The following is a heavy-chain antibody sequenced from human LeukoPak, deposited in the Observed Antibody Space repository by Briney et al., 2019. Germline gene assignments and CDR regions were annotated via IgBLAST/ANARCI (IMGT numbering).Heavy chain of an antibody. J-gene: IGHJ4*02. CDR3: AKDVGYSSGYYPLDY. V-gene: IGHV3-23*01. Sequence: RPGGSLRLSCAASGFTFSNYAMSWVRQAPGKGLEWVSAISGSGGSTDYADSVKGRFTISRDNSKNTLYLQMNSLRAKDTAAYYCAKDVGYSSGYYPLDYWGQGTLVTVSS. CDR1: GFTFSNYA. CDR2: ISGSGGST. D-gene: IGHD6-19*01.